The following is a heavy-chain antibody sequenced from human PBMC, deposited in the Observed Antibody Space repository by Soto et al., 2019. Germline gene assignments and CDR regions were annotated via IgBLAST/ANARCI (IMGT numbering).Heavy chain of an antibody. CDR1: GFTFSSYS. Sequence: EVQLVESGGGLVKPGGSLRLSCAASGFTFSSYSMNWVRQAPGKGLEWVSSISSSSSYIYYADSVKGRFTISRDNAKNSLYLQMNSLRAEDTAVYYCARDGHSSSPDYYYYYGMDVWGQGTTVTVSS. J-gene: IGHJ6*02. CDR3: ARDGHSSSPDYYYYYGMDV. D-gene: IGHD6-6*01. V-gene: IGHV3-21*01. CDR2: ISSSSSYI.